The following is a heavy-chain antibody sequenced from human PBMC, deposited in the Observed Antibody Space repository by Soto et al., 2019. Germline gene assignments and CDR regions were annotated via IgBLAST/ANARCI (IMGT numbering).Heavy chain of an antibody. J-gene: IGHJ4*02. D-gene: IGHD3-22*01. CDR3: SISHGPYNDSSLYGIARNYFDY. V-gene: IGHV3-30-3*01. Sequence: GGSLRLSCAVTGFTFSSHAINWVRQAPGRGLEWVSVISFDGSNKYYAESVRGRYSISRDNSKNILYLDMHSLRPDDTAIYYCSISHGPYNDSSLYGIARNYFDYWGQGALVTVSS. CDR1: GFTFSSHA. CDR2: ISFDGSNK.